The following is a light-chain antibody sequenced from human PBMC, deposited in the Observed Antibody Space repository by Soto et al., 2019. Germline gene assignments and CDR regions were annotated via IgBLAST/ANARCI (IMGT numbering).Light chain of an antibody. CDR1: QGISSY. J-gene: IGKJ4*01. CDR2: AAS. CDR3: QQVNNYPLT. V-gene: IGKV1-9*01. Sequence: DIQLTQSPSFLSASVGDRVTITCLASQGISSYLAWYQQKPGKAPKLLIYAASTLQSGVPSRFSGSGSGTEFTLTISSLQPEDFATYYCQQVNNYPLTFGGGTKVDIK.